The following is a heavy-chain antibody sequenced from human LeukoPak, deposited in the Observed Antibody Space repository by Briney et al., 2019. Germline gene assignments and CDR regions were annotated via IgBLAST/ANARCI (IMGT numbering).Heavy chain of an antibody. Sequence: GGSLRLSCPASGFSFSNSWMHWVRQAPGKGLVWVSRINSDGTTTYYADSVKGRFTISRGNAKNTRFLQMNSLRPEETALYYCASDPYLANFWTGYTHYWGQGTLVTVSS. CDR1: GFSFSNSW. CDR2: INSDGTTT. V-gene: IGHV3-74*01. CDR3: ASDPYLANFWTGYTHY. J-gene: IGHJ4*02. D-gene: IGHD3/OR15-3a*01.